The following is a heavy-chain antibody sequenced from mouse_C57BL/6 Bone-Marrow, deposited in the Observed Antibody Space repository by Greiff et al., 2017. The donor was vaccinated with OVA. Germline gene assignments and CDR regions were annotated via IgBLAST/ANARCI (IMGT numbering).Heavy chain of an antibody. V-gene: IGHV10-1*01. CDR1: GFSFNTYA. Sequence: EVKLEESGGGLVQPKGSLKLSCAASGFSFNTYAMNWVRQAPGKGLEWVARIRSKSNNYATYYADSVKDRFTISRDDSESMLYLQMNNLKTEDTAMYYCVRDGTTVWGQGTLVTVSA. CDR2: IRSKSNNYAT. D-gene: IGHD1-1*01. CDR3: VRDGTTV. J-gene: IGHJ3*01.